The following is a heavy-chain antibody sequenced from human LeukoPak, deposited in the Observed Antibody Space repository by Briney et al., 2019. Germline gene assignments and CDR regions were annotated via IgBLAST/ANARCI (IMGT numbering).Heavy chain of an antibody. CDR1: RYTFTGYY. Sequence: ASVTFSCTASRYTFTGYYMPWVRPAPGQGLGWMGWLNHNSSNTGYAQKLEGRVTITRNTSISTAYVERRSLRSEDTAVYYWGRAQQKGRQLWLRPPSRYYYYNMDVWGKGTMVTVSS. J-gene: IGHJ6*03. CDR2: LNHNSSNT. D-gene: IGHD5-18*01. CDR3: GRAQQKGRQLWLRPPSRYYYYNMDV. V-gene: IGHV1-8*03.